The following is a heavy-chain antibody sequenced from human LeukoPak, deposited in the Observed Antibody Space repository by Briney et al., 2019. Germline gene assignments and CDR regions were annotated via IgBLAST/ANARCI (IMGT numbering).Heavy chain of an antibody. CDR2: ISSRSSYI. CDR3: ARSLIDYDILTGYYESHFFAY. J-gene: IGHJ4*02. D-gene: IGHD3-9*01. CDR1: GFTFSSYS. V-gene: IGHV3-21*01. Sequence: NPGGSLRLSCAASGFTFSSYSMNWVRQAPGKGLEWVSSISSRSSYIYYADSVKGRFTISRDNAKNSLYLQMNSLRAEETAVYYCARSLIDYDILTGYYESHFFAYWGQGTLVTVSS.